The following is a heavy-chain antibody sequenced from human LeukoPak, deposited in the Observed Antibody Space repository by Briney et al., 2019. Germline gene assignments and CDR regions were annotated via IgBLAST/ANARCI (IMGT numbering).Heavy chain of an antibody. J-gene: IGHJ6*02. CDR2: ISADSGDR. CDR1: GDSFSNYS. CDR3: ASGSYLWGGMDV. Sequence: ASVKVSCKASGDSFSNYSFAWVRQAPGQGLEWMGWISADSGDRYYAQNFQHRVTMTTDTSTTTGYMELRSLRSDDTAVYYCASGSYLWGGMDVWGQGATVTVSS. V-gene: IGHV1-18*01. D-gene: IGHD1-26*01.